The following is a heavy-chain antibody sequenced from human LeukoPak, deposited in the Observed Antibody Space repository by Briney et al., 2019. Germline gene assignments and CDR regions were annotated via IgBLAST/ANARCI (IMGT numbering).Heavy chain of an antibody. Sequence: GGSLRLSCAASGFTFSSYSMNWVRQAPGKGLEWVSSISSSSSYIYYADSVKGRFTISRDNAKNTLYLQMNSLRAEDTAVYYCAKAPTYYYDSSGLGIGYWGQGTLVTVSS. V-gene: IGHV3-21*04. D-gene: IGHD3-22*01. CDR1: GFTFSSYS. CDR3: AKAPTYYYDSSGLGIGY. CDR2: ISSSSSYI. J-gene: IGHJ4*02.